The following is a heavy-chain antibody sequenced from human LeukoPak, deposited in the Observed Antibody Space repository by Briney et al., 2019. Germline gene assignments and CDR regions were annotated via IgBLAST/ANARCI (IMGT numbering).Heavy chain of an antibody. D-gene: IGHD3-22*01. CDR1: GGSISSGSYY. CDR3: AREGSYYYDSSGYFDY. CDR2: IYTSGST. V-gene: IGHV4-61*02. Sequence: SETLSLTCTVSGGSISSGSYYWSWIRQPAGKGLEWIGRIYTSGSTNYNPSLKSRVTISIDTSKNQFSLKLISVTAADTAVYYCAREGSYYYDSSGYFDYWGQGTLVTVSS. J-gene: IGHJ4*02.